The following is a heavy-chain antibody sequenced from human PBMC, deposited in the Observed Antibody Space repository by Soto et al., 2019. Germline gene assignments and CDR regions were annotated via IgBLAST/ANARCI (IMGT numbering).Heavy chain of an antibody. CDR3: AKDLLPPPYYYYGMDV. D-gene: IGHD1-26*01. Sequence: GGSLRLSCAASGFTFSSYGMHWVRQAPGKGLEWVAVISYDGSNKYYADSVKGRFTISRDNSKNTLYLQMNSLRAEDTAVYYCAKDLLPPPYYYYGMDVWGQGTTVTVSS. CDR1: GFTFSSYG. J-gene: IGHJ6*02. V-gene: IGHV3-30*18. CDR2: ISYDGSNK.